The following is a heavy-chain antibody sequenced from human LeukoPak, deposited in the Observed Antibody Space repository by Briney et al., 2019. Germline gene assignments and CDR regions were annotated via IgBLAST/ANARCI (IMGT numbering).Heavy chain of an antibody. CDR3: ARRSTGGRVFDI. Sequence: SETLSLTCTVSGGSISSYYWSWIRQPPGKGLEWIGYIYYSGSTNYNPSLKSRVTISVATSKNQFSLKLSSVTAADTAVYYCARRSTGGRVFDIWGQGTMVTVSS. CDR2: IYYSGST. D-gene: IGHD1-14*01. CDR1: GGSISSYY. J-gene: IGHJ3*02. V-gene: IGHV4-59*01.